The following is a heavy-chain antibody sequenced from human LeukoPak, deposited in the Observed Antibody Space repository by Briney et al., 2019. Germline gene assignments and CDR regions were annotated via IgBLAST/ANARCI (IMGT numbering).Heavy chain of an antibody. Sequence: SVKVSCKASGGTFSSYTISWVRQAPGQGLEWMGRIIPILGIANYAQKFQSRVTITADKSTRTAYMELSSLRSEDTAVYYCARGEERITIFGVVTKYFQHWGQGTLVTVSS. V-gene: IGHV1-69*02. J-gene: IGHJ1*01. CDR3: ARGEERITIFGVVTKYFQH. CDR2: IIPILGIA. CDR1: GGTFSSYT. D-gene: IGHD3-3*01.